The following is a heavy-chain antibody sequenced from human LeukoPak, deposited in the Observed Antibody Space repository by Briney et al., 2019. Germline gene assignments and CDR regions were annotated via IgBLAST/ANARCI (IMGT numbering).Heavy chain of an antibody. CDR3: ARDHRYAFDN. D-gene: IGHD5-12*01. CDR2: IGISSGNT. Sequence: GGSLRLSCAASGFTFSSYSMNWVRQAPGKGLEWVSYIGISSGNTKYADSVKGRFTISRDKARNSLYLQMNSLRVEDTAVYYCARDHRYAFDNWGHGTLVTVSS. V-gene: IGHV3-48*01. J-gene: IGHJ4*01. CDR1: GFTFSSYS.